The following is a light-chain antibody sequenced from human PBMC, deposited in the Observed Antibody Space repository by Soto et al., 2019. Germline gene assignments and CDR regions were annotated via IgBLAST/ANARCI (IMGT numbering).Light chain of an antibody. CDR1: QSILYTSNNNNY. V-gene: IGKV4-1*01. Sequence: DIVMTQSPDSLAVSLGERATINCKSSQSILYTSNNNNYLAWYQQIPGQPPKLLIHWASTRESGVPDRFSGSGSGTDFTLTISSLQAEDVAVYFCQQYYSTPWTFGHGTKVEIK. CDR2: WAS. J-gene: IGKJ1*01. CDR3: QQYYSTPWT.